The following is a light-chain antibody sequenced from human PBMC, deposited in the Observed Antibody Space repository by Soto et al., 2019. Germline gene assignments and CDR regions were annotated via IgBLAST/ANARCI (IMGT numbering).Light chain of an antibody. J-gene: IGKJ1*01. Sequence: DIQMTQSPSTLSASVGDRVTITCRASQSIRSLLAWYQQKPGKAPKVLIYDASSLGSGVPSRFSGSGSGTEFTLTITSLQSEDFAVYYCQQYSNWPQWTFGQGTKVDIK. V-gene: IGKV1-5*01. CDR1: QSIRSL. CDR2: DAS. CDR3: QQYSNWPQWT.